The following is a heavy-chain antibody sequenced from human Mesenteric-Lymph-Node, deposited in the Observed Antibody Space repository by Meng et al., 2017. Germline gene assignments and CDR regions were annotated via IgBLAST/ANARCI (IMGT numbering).Heavy chain of an antibody. J-gene: IGHJ3*02. D-gene: IGHD1-26*01. CDR1: TFSISSVHH. CDR3: ARDGYSGSYYSLALDAFDI. V-gene: IGHV4-38-2*02. Sequence: SETLSLTCTFSTFSISSVHHWGWIRQPPGKGLEWIGSIYHSGSTYYNPSLKSRVTISVDTSKNQFSLKLSSVTAADTAVYYCARDGYSGSYYSLALDAFDIWGQGTMVTVSS. CDR2: IYHSGST.